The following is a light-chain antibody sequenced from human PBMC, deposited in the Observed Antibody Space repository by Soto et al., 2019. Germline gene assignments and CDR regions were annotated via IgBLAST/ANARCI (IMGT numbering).Light chain of an antibody. J-gene: IGKJ2*01. CDR2: DVS. CDR1: QIVTSW. Sequence: DIQMTQSPSILSASVGDSVTITCRASQIVTSWLAWYQQKPGKAPKLLISDVSNLESGVPSRFSGLGSGTDFALTISSLQPDDSATYYCQQSYPTVYSFGQGTKVDIK. V-gene: IGKV1-5*01. CDR3: QQSYPTVYS.